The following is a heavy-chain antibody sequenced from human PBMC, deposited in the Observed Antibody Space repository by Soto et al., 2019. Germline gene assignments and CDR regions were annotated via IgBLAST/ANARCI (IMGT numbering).Heavy chain of an antibody. D-gene: IGHD6-19*01. CDR3: ARAVTWGLDV. J-gene: IGHJ6*02. Sequence: EVQLVESGGGLVQPGGSLRLSCAASGFTFSLYSMSWVRQAPGKGLEWVSYISRSSTGIHYADSVKGRFTISRDDATTSLHLQLKSLRDGGTAVYSCARAVTWGLDVWGQGTTVSISS. V-gene: IGHV3-48*02. CDR2: ISRSSTGI. CDR1: GFTFSLYS.